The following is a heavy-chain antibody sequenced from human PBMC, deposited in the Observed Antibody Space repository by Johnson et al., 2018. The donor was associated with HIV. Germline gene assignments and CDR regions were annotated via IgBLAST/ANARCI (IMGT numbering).Heavy chain of an antibody. CDR3: AIPYYYDSSAYN. Sequence: VQLVESGGGLVQPGGSLRLSCAASGFTFSTYALHWVRQAPGKGLEYVSAISSNGGSTYYANSVEGRFTISRDNSKNTLYLQMGSLRAEDMAVYYCAIPYYYDSSAYNWGQGTMVTVSS. V-gene: IGHV3-64*01. J-gene: IGHJ3*01. D-gene: IGHD3-22*01. CDR1: GFTFSTYA. CDR2: ISSNGGST.